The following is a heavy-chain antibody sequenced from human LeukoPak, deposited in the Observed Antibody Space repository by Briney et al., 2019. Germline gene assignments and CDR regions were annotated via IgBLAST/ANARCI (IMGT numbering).Heavy chain of an antibody. Sequence: GASVKVSCKASGYTFTSYDFNWVRQATGQRPEWMGWMSPNSGDTGYAQKFQDRVTMTRNTSISTAYMELSSLRSDDTAVYYCARGHPNWGYAYWGPGTLVTVSS. V-gene: IGHV1-8*01. CDR2: MSPNSGDT. J-gene: IGHJ4*02. CDR1: GYTFTSYD. CDR3: ARGHPNWGYAY. D-gene: IGHD7-27*01.